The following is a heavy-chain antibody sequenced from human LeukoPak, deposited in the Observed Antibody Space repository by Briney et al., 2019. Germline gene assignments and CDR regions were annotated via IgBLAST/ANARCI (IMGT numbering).Heavy chain of an antibody. V-gene: IGHV3-30*04. J-gene: IGHJ6*04. D-gene: IGHD5-18*01. Sequence: XXXXXRXXXGXGLEGVXXISYDGSNKYYADSVKGRFTISRDNSKNTLYLQMNSLRAEDTAVYYCAREIGYSYRYYGMDVWGKGTTVTVSS. CDR1: X. CDR3: AREIGYSYRYYGMDV. CDR2: ISYDGSNK.